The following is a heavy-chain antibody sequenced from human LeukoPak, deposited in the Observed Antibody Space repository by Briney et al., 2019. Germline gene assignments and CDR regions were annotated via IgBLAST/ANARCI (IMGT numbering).Heavy chain of an antibody. D-gene: IGHD3-10*01. CDR3: AKDGVGSGSSHHFDY. V-gene: IGHV3-23*01. Sequence: GGSLRLSCAASGFTFDSYGMTWVRHAPGKGLEWVSAISGSGGSTYYADSVKGRFTISRDNSKNTLYLQMSSLRAEDTAVYYCAKDGVGSGSSHHFDYWGQGTLVTVSS. J-gene: IGHJ4*02. CDR1: GFTFDSYG. CDR2: ISGSGGST.